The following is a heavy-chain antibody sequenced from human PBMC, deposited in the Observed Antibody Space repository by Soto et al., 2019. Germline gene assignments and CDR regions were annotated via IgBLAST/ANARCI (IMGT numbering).Heavy chain of an antibody. J-gene: IGHJ4*02. CDR3: ARDRAHFYESSGRLDL. D-gene: IGHD3-22*01. CDR2: ISYSGST. V-gene: IGHV4-30-4*01. CDR1: GDPMNNSDYF. Sequence: SETLSLTCSVSGDPMNNSDYFWTWIRQTPGKGLQWIGYISYSGSTFYNPSLKTRLAMSVDTSKNQFSVRLRSVTAADTAVYYCARDRAHFYESSGRLDLWGQGMLVTVSS.